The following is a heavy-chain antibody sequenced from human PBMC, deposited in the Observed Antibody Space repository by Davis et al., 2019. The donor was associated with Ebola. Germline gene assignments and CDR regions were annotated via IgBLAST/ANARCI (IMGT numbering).Heavy chain of an antibody. CDR3: ARGSRYWYFDL. Sequence: PGGSLRLSCAASGFTFSSYGMHWVRQAPGKGLEWVAVISHDGSNTYFRDSVKGRFTISRDNSKNTLYLQMNSLRAEDTAVYYCARGSRYWYFDLWGRGTLVTVSS. J-gene: IGHJ2*01. V-gene: IGHV3-30*03. CDR2: ISHDGSNT. CDR1: GFTFSSYG.